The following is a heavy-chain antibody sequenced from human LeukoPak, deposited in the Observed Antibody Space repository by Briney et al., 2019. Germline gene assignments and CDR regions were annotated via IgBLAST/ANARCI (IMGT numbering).Heavy chain of an antibody. CDR3: ARDRAWNYFDY. D-gene: IGHD3-3*01. V-gene: IGHV3-30*03. J-gene: IGHJ4*02. Sequence: GGSLRLSCAPSGFTFSRHGMHWVRQAPGKGLEWVAIISNDGSRKYYAHSVEGRFTISRDNSKSTLFLQMDSLRAEDTAVYYCARDRAWNYFDYWGQGTLVTVSS. CDR2: ISNDGSRK. CDR1: GFTFSRHG.